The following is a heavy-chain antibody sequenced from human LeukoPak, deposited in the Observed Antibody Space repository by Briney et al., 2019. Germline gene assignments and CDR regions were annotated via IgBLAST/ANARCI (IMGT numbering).Heavy chain of an antibody. V-gene: IGHV4-34*01. CDR3: ARGDIVGATDDVFDI. CDR2: INHSGST. D-gene: IGHD1-26*01. J-gene: IGHJ3*02. Sequence: SETLSLTCAVYGGSFSGYYWSWIRQPPGKGLGWIGEINHSGSTNYNPSLQSRVTISLDTSKNQYSLKLSSVTAADTAVYYCARGDIVGATDDVFDIWGQGTMVTVSS. CDR1: GGSFSGYY.